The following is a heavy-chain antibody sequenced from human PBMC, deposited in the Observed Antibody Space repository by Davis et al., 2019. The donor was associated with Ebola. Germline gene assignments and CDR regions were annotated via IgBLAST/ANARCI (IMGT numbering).Heavy chain of an antibody. CDR1: GFTFSSYS. D-gene: IGHD2-15*01. CDR2: ISSSSSYT. CDR3: ARERRCSGGSCYPRGYFDY. Sequence: GGSLRLSCAASGFTFSSYSMNWVRQAPGKGLEWVSYISSSSSYTNYADSVKGRFTISRDNAKNSLYLQMNSLRDEDTAVYYCARERRCSGGSCYPRGYFDYWGQGTLVTVPS. J-gene: IGHJ4*02. V-gene: IGHV3-21*05.